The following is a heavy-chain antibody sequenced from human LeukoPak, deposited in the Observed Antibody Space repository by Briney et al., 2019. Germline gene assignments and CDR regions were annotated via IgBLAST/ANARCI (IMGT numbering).Heavy chain of an antibody. J-gene: IGHJ4*02. CDR1: GFTFSTYA. CDR3: AKYSFYGSGSYYNDFDY. Sequence: PGGSLRLSCAASGFTFSTYAMSWVRQAPGKGLAWVSSISNSGGTTYYADSVRGRFTISRDNSKNTLYLQMNSLRAEDAAVYYCAKYSFYGSGSYYNDFDYWGQGTLVTVSS. CDR2: ISNSGGTT. D-gene: IGHD3-10*01. V-gene: IGHV3-23*01.